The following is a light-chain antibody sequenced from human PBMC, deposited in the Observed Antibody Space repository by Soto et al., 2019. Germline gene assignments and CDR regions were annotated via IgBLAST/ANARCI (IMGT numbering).Light chain of an antibody. CDR3: QHYNSYSEA. J-gene: IGKJ1*01. CDR2: KAS. CDR1: HTISSR. Sequence: DIQMSQSPSALSGSVGDRVTMTCRASHTISSRLAWYQQKPGKAPKLLIYKASTLKSGVPSRFSGSGSGTEFTLTISSLQPDDFATYYCQHYNSYSEAFGQGTKVDIK. V-gene: IGKV1-5*03.